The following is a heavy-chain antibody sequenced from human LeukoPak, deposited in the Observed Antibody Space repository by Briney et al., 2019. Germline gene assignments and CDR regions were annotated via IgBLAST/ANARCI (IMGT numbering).Heavy chain of an antibody. V-gene: IGHV4-59*01. Sequence: SETLSLTCSVSGGSISSYYWSWIRQPPGKGLEWIGYIYYSGSTNYNPSLKSRVTISVDTSKNQFSLKLSSVTAADTAVYHCASHSPGALGAFDIWGQGTMVTVSS. J-gene: IGHJ3*02. D-gene: IGHD3-10*01. CDR2: IYYSGST. CDR1: GGSISSYY. CDR3: ASHSPGALGAFDI.